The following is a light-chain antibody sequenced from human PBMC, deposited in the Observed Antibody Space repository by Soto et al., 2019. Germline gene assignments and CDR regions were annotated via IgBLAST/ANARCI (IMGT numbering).Light chain of an antibody. V-gene: IGLV1-40*01. CDR1: SSNIGAGYD. CDR2: GNS. Sequence: QSVLTQPPSVSGAPGQRVTISCTGSSSNIGAGYDVHWYQQLPGTAPKLLIYGNSNRPSGVPDRFSGSKSGTSAFLAITGLQAEDEADYYCQSYGSSLSGYVVFGGGTKLP. J-gene: IGLJ2*01. CDR3: QSYGSSLSGYVV.